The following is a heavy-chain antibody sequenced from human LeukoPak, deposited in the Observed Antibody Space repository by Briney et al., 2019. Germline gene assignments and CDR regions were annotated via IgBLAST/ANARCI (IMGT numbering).Heavy chain of an antibody. CDR1: GFTVSSNY. CDR2: ISGSGGST. V-gene: IGHV3-23*01. J-gene: IGHJ5*02. CDR3: AKDESSGRLEPDP. D-gene: IGHD1-1*01. Sequence: GGSLRLSCAASGFTVSSNYMSWVRQAPGKGLEWVSAISGSGGSTYYADSVKGRFTISRDNSKNTLYLQMNSLRAEDTAVYYCAKDESSGRLEPDPWGQGTLVTVSS.